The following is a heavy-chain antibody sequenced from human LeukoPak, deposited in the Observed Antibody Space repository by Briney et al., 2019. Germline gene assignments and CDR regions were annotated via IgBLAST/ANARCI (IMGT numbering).Heavy chain of an antibody. D-gene: IGHD6-25*01. CDR2: IYTSGST. CDR3: ATDSGYLGGEYFEY. CDR1: GGSISSYY. J-gene: IGHJ4*02. V-gene: IGHV4-4*07. Sequence: SETLSLTCTVSGGSISSYYWSWIRQPAGKGLEWIGLIYTSGSTNYNPSLKSRVTMSVDTSKNQFSLKLSSVAAADTAVYYCATDSGYLGGEYFEYWGQGSLVTVSS.